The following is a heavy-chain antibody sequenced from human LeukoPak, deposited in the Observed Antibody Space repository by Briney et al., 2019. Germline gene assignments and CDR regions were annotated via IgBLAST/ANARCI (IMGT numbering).Heavy chain of an antibody. V-gene: IGHV3-49*04. D-gene: IGHD4-23*01. J-gene: IGHJ4*02. CDR1: GFTFGDYA. Sequence: GGSLRLSCTASGFTFGDYAMSWVHQAPGKGLEWVGFIRSKTYGGTTEYAASVKGRFTISRDDSKSIAYLQMNSLKTEDTAVYYCTRAVAHLDYWGQGTLVTVSS. CDR2: IRSKTYGGTT. CDR3: TRAVAHLDY.